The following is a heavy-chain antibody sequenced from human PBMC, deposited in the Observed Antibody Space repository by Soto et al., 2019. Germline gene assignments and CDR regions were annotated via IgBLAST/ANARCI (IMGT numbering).Heavy chain of an antibody. Sequence: KASETLSLTCTVSGGSISSGGYYWSWIRQHPGKGLEWIGYIYYSGSTYYNSSLKSRVTISVDTSKNQFSLKLSSVTAADTAVYYCATYSNSGYYGMDVWGQGTTVTVSS. CDR3: ATYSNSGYYGMDV. J-gene: IGHJ6*02. CDR2: IYYSGST. V-gene: IGHV4-31*03. CDR1: GGSISSGGYY. D-gene: IGHD4-4*01.